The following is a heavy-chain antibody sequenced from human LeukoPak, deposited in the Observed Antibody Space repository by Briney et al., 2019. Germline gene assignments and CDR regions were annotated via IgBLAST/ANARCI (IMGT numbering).Heavy chain of an antibody. CDR1: GFTFSSIA. V-gene: IGHV3-23*01. CDR2: ISGSGGGT. CDR3: ARFRRDGDNFDH. Sequence: PGGSLRLSCAASGFTFSSIAMSWVRQAPDKGLEWVSTISGSGGGTYYADSVKGRFTISRDDSKNSLCLQMNTLRAEDTAVYYCARFRRDGDNFDHWGQGTLVTVSS. D-gene: IGHD5-24*01. J-gene: IGHJ4*02.